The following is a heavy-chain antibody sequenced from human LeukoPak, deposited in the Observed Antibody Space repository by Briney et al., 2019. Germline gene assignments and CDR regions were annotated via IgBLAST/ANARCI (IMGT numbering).Heavy chain of an antibody. J-gene: IGHJ4*02. CDR3: AKDRAYYDSSGLFDY. Sequence: GGSLRLSCAASGFTFSSYDMSWVRQAPGKGLEWVSDISGSGGRTHYADSVKGRFTISRDNSKNTLYLQMNSLRAEDTAAYYCAKDRAYYDSSGLFDYWGQGTLVTVSS. V-gene: IGHV3-23*01. D-gene: IGHD3-22*01. CDR2: ISGSGGRT. CDR1: GFTFSSYD.